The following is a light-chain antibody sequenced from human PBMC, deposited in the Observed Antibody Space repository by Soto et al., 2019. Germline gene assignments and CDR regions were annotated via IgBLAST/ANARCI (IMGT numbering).Light chain of an antibody. CDR1: QSVSSN. J-gene: IGKJ4*01. CDR2: GAS. CDR3: QQYNNWPPT. V-gene: IGKV3-15*01. Sequence: EVVLTPSPATLSLSPVERATLSCRASQSVSSNLAWYQQKPGQAPRLLIYGASTRATGIPARFSGSGSGTEFTLTISSLQSEDFAVYYCQQYNNWPPTFGGGTKVDIK.